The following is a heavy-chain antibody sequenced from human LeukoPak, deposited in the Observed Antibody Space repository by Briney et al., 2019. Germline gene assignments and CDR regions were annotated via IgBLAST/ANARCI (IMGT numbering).Heavy chain of an antibody. V-gene: IGHV3-53*01. D-gene: IGHD6-6*01. J-gene: IGHJ4*02. CDR3: ARDGSARSLGN. CDR2: IDNGGNT. CDR1: GFTVSDNY. Sequence: GESLKISCAASGFTVSDNYMSWVRQAPGKGLEWVSVIDNGGNTYYADSVKGRFTISRDNSKNTPYLQMNSLRAEDTAVYYCARDGSARSLGNWGQGTLVSVSS.